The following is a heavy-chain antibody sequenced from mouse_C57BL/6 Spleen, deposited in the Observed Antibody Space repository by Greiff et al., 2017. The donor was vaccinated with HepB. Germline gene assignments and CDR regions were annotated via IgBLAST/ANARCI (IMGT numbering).Heavy chain of an antibody. J-gene: IGHJ2*01. CDR2: IYPRSGNT. Sequence: QVQLKQSGAELARPGASVKLSCKASGYTFTSYGISWVKQRTGQGLEWIGEIYPRSGNTYYNEKFKGKATLTADKSSSTAYMELRSLTSEDSAVYFCASTVVAPYYFDYWGQGTTLTVSS. D-gene: IGHD1-1*01. CDR1: GYTFTSYG. V-gene: IGHV1-81*01. CDR3: ASTVVAPYYFDY.